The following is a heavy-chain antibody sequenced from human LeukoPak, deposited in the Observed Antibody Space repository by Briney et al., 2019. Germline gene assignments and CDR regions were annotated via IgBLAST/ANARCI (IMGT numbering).Heavy chain of an antibody. V-gene: IGHV4-4*02. D-gene: IGHD6-13*01. J-gene: IGHJ3*02. CDR2: IYHSGST. CDR1: GRSISSSNW. Sequence: PSGTLSLTCAVSGRSISSSNWWRWVRPPPGKGLEWIGEIYHSGSTNYNPSLKSRVTISVDESKNQFSLKLSSVTAADTAVYYCAGGGIALYAFDIWGQGTMVTVSS. CDR3: AGGGIALYAFDI.